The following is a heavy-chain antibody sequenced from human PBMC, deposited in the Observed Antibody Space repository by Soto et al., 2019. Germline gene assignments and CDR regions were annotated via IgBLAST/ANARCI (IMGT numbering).Heavy chain of an antibody. CDR2: ISYTGST. J-gene: IGHJ6*02. D-gene: IGHD2-15*01. V-gene: IGHV4-59*01. CDR1: GDSIRSYY. Sequence: WETLSLTCTVSGDSIRSYYWSWIRQPPGKGLEWIGYISYTGSTHYNPSLKSRVTISADTSKNRCSLKLSSVTTADTALYYCGREGVAAPYYSYGMDVWGQGSTVPVSS. CDR3: GREGVAAPYYSYGMDV.